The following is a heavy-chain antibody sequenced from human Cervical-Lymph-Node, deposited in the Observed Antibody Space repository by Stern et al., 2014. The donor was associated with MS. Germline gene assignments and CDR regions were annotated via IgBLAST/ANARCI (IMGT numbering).Heavy chain of an antibody. Sequence: QLQLQESGPGLVKPSETLSLTCTVSGGSITNRDYWGWIRQSPGKGLEWIGSVYYSGITYYRPSLKSRATISIDTSRNQFFLRLTPLTATDTAVYFCARGVTAVTNYVPNWCFDLWGRGTLVTVSS. CDR1: GGSITNRDY. J-gene: IGHJ2*01. D-gene: IGHD4-11*01. CDR2: VYYSGIT. V-gene: IGHV4-39*02. CDR3: ARGVTAVTNYVPNWCFDL.